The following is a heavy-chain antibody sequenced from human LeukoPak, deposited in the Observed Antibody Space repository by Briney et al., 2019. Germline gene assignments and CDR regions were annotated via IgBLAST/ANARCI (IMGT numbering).Heavy chain of an antibody. V-gene: IGHV4-31*03. Sequence: SETLSLTCTVSGGSISSGGYYWSWIRQHPGKGLEWIGYIYYSGSTYYNPSLKSRVTISVDTSKNQFSLKLSSVTAADTAVYYCARGKGYYGSGRRYYYYGMDVWGQGTTVSVSS. D-gene: IGHD3-10*01. CDR1: GGSISSGGYY. J-gene: IGHJ6*02. CDR2: IYYSGST. CDR3: ARGKGYYGSGRRYYYYGMDV.